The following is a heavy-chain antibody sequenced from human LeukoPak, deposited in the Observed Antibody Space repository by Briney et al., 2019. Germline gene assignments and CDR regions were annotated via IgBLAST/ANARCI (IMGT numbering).Heavy chain of an antibody. V-gene: IGHV3-64*01. CDR3: AREQPAGSTDY. J-gene: IGHJ4*02. Sequence: PGGSLRLSCASCVFVFNTYSMHWVRQARGKGLEGVSAISGDGDSTYYAKSVKGRFTIYRDNSKNTLYLQMGSLSPDDTALYYCAREQPAGSTDYWGQGTLVTVSS. CDR1: VFVFNTYS. D-gene: IGHD2-2*01. CDR2: ISGDGDST.